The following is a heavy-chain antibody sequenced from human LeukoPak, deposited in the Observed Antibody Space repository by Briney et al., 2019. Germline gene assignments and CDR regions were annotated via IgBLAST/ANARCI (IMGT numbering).Heavy chain of an antibody. CDR1: GFIFYSYA. Sequence: QAGGSLRLSCAASGFIFYSYAMHWVRQAPGRGLEYVSAITSSGGSTFYADSVKGRFTISRDNSKNTLYLQMGSLRADDMAVYYCTRGPGYDYVWGSYRADYWGQGTLVTVSS. J-gene: IGHJ4*02. CDR2: ITSSGGST. D-gene: IGHD3-16*02. V-gene: IGHV3-64*02. CDR3: TRGPGYDYVWGSYRADY.